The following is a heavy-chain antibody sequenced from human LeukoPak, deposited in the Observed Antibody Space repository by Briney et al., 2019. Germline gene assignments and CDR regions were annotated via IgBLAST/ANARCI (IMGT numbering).Heavy chain of an antibody. CDR1: GGSISSYY. Sequence: SETLSLTCTVSGGSISSYYWSWIRLPPGKGLEWIGYIYDSGSTNYNPSHKSRVTISVDMSKNQLSLKLSSVTAADTAVYYCARSSIAAPPDYWGQGTLVTVSS. CDR2: IYDSGST. J-gene: IGHJ4*02. V-gene: IGHV4-59*01. CDR3: ARSSIAAPPDY. D-gene: IGHD6-6*01.